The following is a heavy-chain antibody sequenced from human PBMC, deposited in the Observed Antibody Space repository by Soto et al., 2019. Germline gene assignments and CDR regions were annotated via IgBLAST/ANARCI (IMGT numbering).Heavy chain of an antibody. J-gene: IGHJ5*02. D-gene: IGHD2-15*01. Sequence: QITLKESGPTLVKPTQTLTLTCTFSGFSLSTRTVGVGWIRQPLGKALEWLALIYWDDDKRYSPSLKNRPTITKDTSKNQVVLTMTNMDPVDTATYYCAHRQTYCSGGGCYDNWFDPWGQGILVTVSS. CDR2: IYWDDDK. CDR3: AHRQTYCSGGGCYDNWFDP. V-gene: IGHV2-5*02. CDR1: GFSLSTRTVG.